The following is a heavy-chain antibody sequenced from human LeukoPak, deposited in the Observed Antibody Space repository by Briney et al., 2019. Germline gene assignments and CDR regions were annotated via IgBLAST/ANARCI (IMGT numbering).Heavy chain of an antibody. V-gene: IGHV4-34*01. D-gene: IGHD1-26*01. CDR2: INHSGST. Sequence: SETLSLTCAVYGGSFSGYYWSWIRQPPGKGLEWIGEINHSGSTNYNPSLKSRVTISVDTSKNQFSLKLSSVTAADTAVYYCASFDSGSYGGLDYWGQGTLVTVSS. J-gene: IGHJ4*02. CDR1: GGSFSGYY. CDR3: ASFDSGSYGGLDY.